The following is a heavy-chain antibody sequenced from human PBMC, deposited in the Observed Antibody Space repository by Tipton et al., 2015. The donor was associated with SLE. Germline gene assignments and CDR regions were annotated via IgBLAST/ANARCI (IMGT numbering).Heavy chain of an antibody. V-gene: IGHV1-18*01. CDR1: GYTFSTYG. J-gene: IGHJ4*02. CDR2: ISTYNGHT. Sequence: QVQLVQSGAEVQKPGAPLKVSCKTSGYTFSTYGISWVRQAPGQGLEWMGWISTYNGHTNFAQKLQDRVSMTIDTSTTTAYMELRSLTSDDTAVYYCALSSVAATQAYWGQGTLVTVSS. D-gene: IGHD6-13*01. CDR3: ALSSVAATQAY.